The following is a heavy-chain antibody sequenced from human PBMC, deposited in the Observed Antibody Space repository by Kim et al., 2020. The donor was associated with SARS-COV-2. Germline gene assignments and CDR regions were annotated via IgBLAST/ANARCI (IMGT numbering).Heavy chain of an antibody. Sequence: EKYYVASVKGRFTISRDNAKNSLYLQMNSLRAEDTAVYYCARHINWKYDYWGQGTLVTVSS. V-gene: IGHV3-7*03. CDR3: ARHINWKYDY. D-gene: IGHD1-7*01. J-gene: IGHJ4*02. CDR2: EK.